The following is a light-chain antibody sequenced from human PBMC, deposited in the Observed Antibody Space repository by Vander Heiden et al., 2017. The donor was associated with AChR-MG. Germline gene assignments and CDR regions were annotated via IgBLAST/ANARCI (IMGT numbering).Light chain of an antibody. CDR1: SSNIGNNF. J-gene: IGLJ1*01. V-gene: IGLV1-51*01. Sequence: QSVLTQPPSVSAASGQKVTISCSGTSSNIGNNFVSWYQQLPGIAPKRLMYDKNKRPSGIPDRFSGSRSDTSATLGITGLQTGDEADYYCGTWDSGLSAHVFGTGTKVTVL. CDR2: DKN. CDR3: GTWDSGLSAHV.